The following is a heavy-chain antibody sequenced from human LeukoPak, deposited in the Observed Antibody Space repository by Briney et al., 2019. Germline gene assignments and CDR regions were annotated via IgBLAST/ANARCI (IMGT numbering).Heavy chain of an antibody. CDR3: IRDFRSADL. Sequence: GGSLRLSCAASEIIFGDYGMHWVRQAPGKGLEWVAVIWYDGSKEYYADSVKGRFTVSRDNSKNTVYLEMNSLSVEDTATYYCIRDFRSADLWGQGTLVTVTS. V-gene: IGHV3-33*01. CDR1: EIIFGDYG. CDR2: IWYDGSKE. J-gene: IGHJ5*02.